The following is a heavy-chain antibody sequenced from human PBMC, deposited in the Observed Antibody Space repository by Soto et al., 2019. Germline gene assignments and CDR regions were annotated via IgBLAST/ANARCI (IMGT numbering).Heavy chain of an antibody. CDR3: ARDRWYYHDGSGNPWNVFDI. J-gene: IGHJ3*02. CDR2: INFNSGVT. V-gene: IGHV1-2*02. D-gene: IGHD3-22*01. CDR1: GYTFTGHH. Sequence: QVPLVQSGAEVKKPGASVKVSCEASGYTFTGHHIQWVRQAPGQGFEWMGWINFNSGVTKYAQNFEGRVTMTRDTSISTAYMELSELTSDDTAIYSCARDRWYYHDGSGNPWNVFDIWVQGTMVTVSS.